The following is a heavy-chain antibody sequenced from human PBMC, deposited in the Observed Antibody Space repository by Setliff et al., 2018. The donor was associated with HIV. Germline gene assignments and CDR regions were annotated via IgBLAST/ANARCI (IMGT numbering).Heavy chain of an antibody. CDR3: ARGGYGSGNAYYFAD. V-gene: IGHV4-4*07. J-gene: IGHJ4*02. CDR1: GGSISTDY. Sequence: PSETLSLTCTVSGGSISTDYWTWVRQSAGKGLEWIERIQTSEGTKYNPSLNSRVTVSIDTPKNQFSLDLTSVTAADTAVYYCARGGYGSGNAYYFADWGQGTLVTVSS. CDR2: IQTSEGT. D-gene: IGHD3-10*01.